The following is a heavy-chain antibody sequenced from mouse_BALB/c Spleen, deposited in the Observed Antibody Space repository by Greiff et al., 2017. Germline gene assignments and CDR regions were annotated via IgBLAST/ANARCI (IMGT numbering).Heavy chain of an antibody. Sequence: LQQPGSELVRPGASVKLSCKASGYTFTSYWMHWVKQRHGQGLEWIGNIYPGSGSTNYDQKFKSKGTLTVDTSSSTAYMHLSSLTSEDSAVYYCTRGGNYYGSEGFAYWGQGTLVTVSA. J-gene: IGHJ3*01. D-gene: IGHD1-1*01. CDR1: GYTFTSYW. CDR2: IYPGSGST. V-gene: IGHV1S22*01. CDR3: TRGGNYYGSEGFAY.